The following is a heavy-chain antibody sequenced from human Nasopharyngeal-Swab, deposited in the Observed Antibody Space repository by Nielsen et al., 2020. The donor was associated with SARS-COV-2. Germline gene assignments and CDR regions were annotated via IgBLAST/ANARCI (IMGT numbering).Heavy chain of an antibody. J-gene: IGHJ2*01. CDR3: TRDDFNWYFDL. D-gene: IGHD3/OR15-3a*01. V-gene: IGHV1-18*01. CDR1: GYSFSSYG. Sequence: ASVKVSCKASGYSFSSYGITWVRQAPGQGLEWMGWISASSGNTNYAQNLRGRVTMTTDTSTNTAYMELRSLRLDVTAMYYCTRDDFNWYFDLWGRGTLVTVSS. CDR2: ISASSGNT.